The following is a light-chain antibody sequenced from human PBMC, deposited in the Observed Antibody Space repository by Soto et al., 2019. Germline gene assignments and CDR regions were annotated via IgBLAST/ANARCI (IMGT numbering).Light chain of an antibody. V-gene: IGKV3-15*01. Sequence: IVMTQSPATLSVSPGERVTLSCRASLTVRNYLAWYQQKPGQAPRLLIYESSTRVAGVPARFSGSGSGTELTLTICSLQSEDSAVYYCQQYNNWRRTFGPGTKVEV. CDR2: ESS. CDR3: QQYNNWRRT. CDR1: LTVRNY. J-gene: IGKJ1*01.